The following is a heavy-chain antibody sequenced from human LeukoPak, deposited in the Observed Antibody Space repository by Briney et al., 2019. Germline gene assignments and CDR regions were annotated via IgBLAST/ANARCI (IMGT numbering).Heavy chain of an antibody. J-gene: IGHJ5*02. CDR2: IYYSGST. D-gene: IGHD2-15*01. Sequence: PSETLSLTCTVSGGSISSYYWSWIRQPPGKGLEWIGYIYYSGSTNYNPSLKSRVTISVDTSKNQFSLKLSSVTAADTAVYYCARETCSGGSCENWFDPWGQGTLVTVSS. CDR1: GGSISSYY. CDR3: ARETCSGGSCENWFDP. V-gene: IGHV4-59*12.